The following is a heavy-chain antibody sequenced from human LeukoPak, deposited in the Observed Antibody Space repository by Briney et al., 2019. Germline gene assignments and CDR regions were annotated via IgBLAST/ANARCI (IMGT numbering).Heavy chain of an antibody. V-gene: IGHV4-59*01. CDR1: GGSISSYY. D-gene: IGHD3-3*01. CDR3: ASLDFWLQEYYFDY. Sequence: KTSETLSLTCTVSGGSISSYYWSWIRQPPGKGLEWIGYIYYSGSTNYNPSLKSRVTISVDTSKNQFSLKLSSVTAADTAVYYCASLDFWLQEYYFDYWGQGTLVTVSS. J-gene: IGHJ4*02. CDR2: IYYSGST.